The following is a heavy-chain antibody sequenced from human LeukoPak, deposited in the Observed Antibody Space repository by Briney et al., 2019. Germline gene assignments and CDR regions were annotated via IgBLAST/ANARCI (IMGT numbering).Heavy chain of an antibody. Sequence: ASVKVSCKTSGYNFIDFYLHWVRQAPGQGLEWMGGFDPEDGETIYAQKFQGRVTMTEDTSTDTAYMELSSLRSEDTAVYYCATGYCSSTSCYRASDYWGQGTLVTVSS. V-gene: IGHV1-24*01. CDR2: FDPEDGET. CDR1: GYNFIDFY. D-gene: IGHD2-2*02. CDR3: ATGYCSSTSCYRASDY. J-gene: IGHJ4*02.